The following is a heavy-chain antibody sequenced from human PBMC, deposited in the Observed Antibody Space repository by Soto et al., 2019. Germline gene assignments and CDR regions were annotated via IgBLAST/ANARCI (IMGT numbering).Heavy chain of an antibody. CDR3: ARADCSSTSCYRYYYYGMDV. Sequence: SETLSLTCTVSGGSISSYYWSWIRQPPGKGLEWIGYIYYSGSTNYNPSLKSRVTISVDTSKNQFSLKLSSVTAADTAVYYCARADCSSTSCYRYYYYGMDVWGQGTTVTVAS. CDR1: GGSISSYY. CDR2: IYYSGST. J-gene: IGHJ6*02. D-gene: IGHD2-2*02. V-gene: IGHV4-59*01.